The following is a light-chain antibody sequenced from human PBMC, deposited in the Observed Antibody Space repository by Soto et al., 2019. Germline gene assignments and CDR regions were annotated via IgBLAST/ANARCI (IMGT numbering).Light chain of an antibody. Sequence: EIVLTQSPGTLSLSPGERATLSCRASQSVSSSYLAWYQQKPGQAPRLLIYGASSRATGIPDRFSGSGSGTQFPLTISRLEPEDFAMYYCQQSGSSLWTFGQGTKVEIK. CDR3: QQSGSSLWT. CDR1: QSVSSSY. CDR2: GAS. J-gene: IGKJ1*01. V-gene: IGKV3-20*01.